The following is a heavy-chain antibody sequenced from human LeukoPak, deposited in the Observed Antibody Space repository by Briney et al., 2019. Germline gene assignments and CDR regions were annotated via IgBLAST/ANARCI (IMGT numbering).Heavy chain of an antibody. D-gene: IGHD3-22*01. CDR2: IIPILGIA. CDR3: ASSEDSSGYVWEYYYYYYGMDV. J-gene: IGHJ6*02. CDR1: GGTFSSYA. V-gene: IGHV1-69*04. Sequence: ASVKVSCKASGGTFSSYAISWVRQAPGQGLEWMGRIIPILGIANYAQKFQGRVTITADKSTSTAYMELSSLRSEDTSVYYCASSEDSSGYVWEYYYYYYGMDVWGQGTTVTVSS.